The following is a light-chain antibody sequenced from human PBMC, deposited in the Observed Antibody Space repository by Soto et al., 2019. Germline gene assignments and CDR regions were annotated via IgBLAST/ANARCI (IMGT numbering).Light chain of an antibody. Sequence: QSALTQPASVSGSPGQSITISCTGTSSDVGGYNYVSWYQQHPGKAPKLMIYDVSNRPSGVSNRFSGSKSGNTASLTISGLQAEDEADYYCSSYTSSSTRRVFGGGTKRTVL. J-gene: IGLJ2*01. CDR3: SSYTSSSTRRV. CDR2: DVS. CDR1: SSDVGGYNY. V-gene: IGLV2-14*01.